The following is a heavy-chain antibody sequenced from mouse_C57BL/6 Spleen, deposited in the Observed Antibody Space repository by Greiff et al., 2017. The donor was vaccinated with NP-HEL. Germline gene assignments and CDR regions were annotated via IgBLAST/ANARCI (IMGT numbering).Heavy chain of an antibody. J-gene: IGHJ3*01. CDR1: GYSFTSYY. D-gene: IGHD2-1*01. CDR2: IYPGSGNT. V-gene: IGHV1-66*01. CDR3: ARSPPYGNLEGFAY. Sequence: QVHVKQSGPELVKPGASVKISCKASGYSFTSYYIHWVKQRPGQGLEWIGWIYPGSGNTKYNEKFKGKATLTADTSSSTAYMQLSSLTSEDSAVYYCARSPPYGNLEGFAYWGQGTLVTVSA.